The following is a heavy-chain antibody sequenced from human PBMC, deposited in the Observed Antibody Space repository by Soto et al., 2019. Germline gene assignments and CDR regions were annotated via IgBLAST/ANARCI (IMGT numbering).Heavy chain of an antibody. V-gene: IGHV3-30*18. D-gene: IGHD2-2*01. Sequence: GGSLRLSCAASVFTFSSYGMHWVRQAPGRGLEWVAVISYDGSNKYYADSVKGRFTISRDNSKNTLYLQMNSLRAEDTAVYYCANVVVVVPAAMHDYYYYYMDVWGKGTTVTVSS. CDR3: ANVVVVVPAAMHDYYYYYMDV. CDR2: ISYDGSNK. CDR1: VFTFSSYG. J-gene: IGHJ6*03.